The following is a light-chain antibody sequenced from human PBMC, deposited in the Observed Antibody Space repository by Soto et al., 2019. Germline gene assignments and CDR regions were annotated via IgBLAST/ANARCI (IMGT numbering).Light chain of an antibody. J-gene: IGKJ4*01. CDR3: EQYSNWPPLT. V-gene: IGKV3-15*01. CDR2: DAS. CDR1: QSVRSN. Sequence: EIVLTQSPATLSVSPGARATLSCRASQSVRSNLAWYQQKPGQAPRLLIFDASTRATNIPARFSGSGSGTEFTLAISSLQSEDFAVYCCEQYSNWPPLTFGGGTKVEIK.